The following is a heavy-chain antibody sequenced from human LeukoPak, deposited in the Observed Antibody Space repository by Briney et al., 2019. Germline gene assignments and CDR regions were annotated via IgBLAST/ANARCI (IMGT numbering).Heavy chain of an antibody. V-gene: IGHV3-48*04. CDR2: ISSSSSTI. Sequence: GGSLRLSCAASGFTFSSYSMNWVRQAPGKGLEWVSYISSSSSTIYYADSVKGRFTISRDNAKNSLYLQMNSLRAEDTAVYYCAGQNIPTPHDYWGQGTQVTVSS. CDR3: AGQNIPTPHDY. D-gene: IGHD2-2*02. J-gene: IGHJ4*02. CDR1: GFTFSSYS.